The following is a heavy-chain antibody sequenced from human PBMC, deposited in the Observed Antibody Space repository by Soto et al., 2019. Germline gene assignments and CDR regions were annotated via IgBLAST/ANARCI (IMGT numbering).Heavy chain of an antibody. J-gene: IGHJ4*02. CDR1: GFTVSSNY. CDR2: IYSGGST. CDR3: ARERGYCSGGSCYGLDY. V-gene: IGHV3-66*01. D-gene: IGHD2-15*01. Sequence: EVQLVESGGGLVQPGGSLRLSCAASGFTVSSNYMSWVRQAPGKGLEWGSVIYSGGSTYYADSVKGRFTISRDNSKNTLYLQMNSLRAEDTAVYYCARERGYCSGGSCYGLDYWGQGTLVTVSS.